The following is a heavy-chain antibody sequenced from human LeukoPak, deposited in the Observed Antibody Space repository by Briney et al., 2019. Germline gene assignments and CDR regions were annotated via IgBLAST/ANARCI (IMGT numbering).Heavy chain of an antibody. J-gene: IGHJ6*03. CDR1: GYTFTSYG. CDR2: ISAYNGNT. D-gene: IGHD3-9*01. V-gene: IGHV1-18*01. CDR3: ARELRYFDWLLFHYYYYYMDV. Sequence: GASVKVSCKASGYTFTSYGISWVRQAPGQGLEWMGWISAYNGNTNYAQKLQGRVTMTTDTSTSTAYMELRSLRSDDTAVYYCARELRYFDWLLFHYYYYYMDVWGKGTTVTVSS.